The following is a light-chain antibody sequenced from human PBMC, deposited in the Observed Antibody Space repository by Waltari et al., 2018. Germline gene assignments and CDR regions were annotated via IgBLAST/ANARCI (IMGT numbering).Light chain of an antibody. Sequence: DIQMTQSPSSLSASAGDRVTITCRASQGISTYLNWYQQKPGKAPKRLIYAASSLESGVPSRFSGTGSGTDFTLTISSLQPEDCATYYCLQYNRNPYSFGQGTKVEIK. V-gene: IGKV1-17*01. CDR3: LQYNRNPYS. J-gene: IGKJ2*03. CDR1: QGISTY. CDR2: AAS.